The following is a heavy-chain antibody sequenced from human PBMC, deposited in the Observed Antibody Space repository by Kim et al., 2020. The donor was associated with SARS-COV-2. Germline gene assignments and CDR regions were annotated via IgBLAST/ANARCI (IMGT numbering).Heavy chain of an antibody. V-gene: IGHV3-23*01. D-gene: IGHD6-6*01. Sequence: GGSLRLSCAASGFTFSSYAMSWVRQAPGKGLEWVSAISGSGGSTYYADSVKGRFTISRDNSKNTLYLQMNSLRAEDTAVYYCAKDRWDEAARSRYNWFDPWGQGTLVTVSS. CDR1: GFTFSSYA. CDR2: ISGSGGST. J-gene: IGHJ5*02. CDR3: AKDRWDEAARSRYNWFDP.